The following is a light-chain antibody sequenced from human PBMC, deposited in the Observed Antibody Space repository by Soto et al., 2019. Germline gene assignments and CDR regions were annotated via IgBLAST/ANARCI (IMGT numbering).Light chain of an antibody. CDR1: QSVSSY. J-gene: IGKJ5*01. CDR2: ETS. V-gene: IGKV3-11*01. CDR3: QQRSNWLT. Sequence: EIVLTQSPATLSLSPGERATLSCRASQSVSSYLAWYQQKPGQAPRLLIYETSNRATVIPARFSGSGSGTDFTLTISSLEPEDFAVYYCQQRSNWLTFGQGTRLEIK.